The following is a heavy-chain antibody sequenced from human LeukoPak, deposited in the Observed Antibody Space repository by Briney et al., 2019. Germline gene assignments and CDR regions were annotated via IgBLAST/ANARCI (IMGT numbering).Heavy chain of an antibody. D-gene: IGHD6-13*01. CDR3: AKDHTFSLAAAGNFEY. CDR2: FSCSGDST. Sequence: GGSLRLSCGASGFIFSSYAMNCVPQARGRGVEWVSVFSCSGDSTYYADCEKRRFTIPRDNSKITPYLQMNSLRAEDTAVYYCAKDHTFSLAAAGNFEYWGQGTLVTVSP. V-gene: IGHV3-23*01. J-gene: IGHJ4*02. CDR1: GFIFSSYA.